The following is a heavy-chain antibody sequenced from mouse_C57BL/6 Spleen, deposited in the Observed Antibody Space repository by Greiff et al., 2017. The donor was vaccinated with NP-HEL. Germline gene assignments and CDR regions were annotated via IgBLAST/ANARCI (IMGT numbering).Heavy chain of an antibody. Sequence: EVKVEESGGGLVQPGGSLSLSCAASGFTFTDYYMSWVRQPPGKALEWLGFIRNKANGYTTEYSASVKGRFTISRDNSQSILYLQMNALRAEDSATYYCARYNDGYFWYFEVWGTGTTVTVAS. CDR1: GFTFTDYY. V-gene: IGHV7-3*01. CDR2: IRNKANGYTT. D-gene: IGHD2-3*01. CDR3: ARYNDGYFWYFEV. J-gene: IGHJ1*03.